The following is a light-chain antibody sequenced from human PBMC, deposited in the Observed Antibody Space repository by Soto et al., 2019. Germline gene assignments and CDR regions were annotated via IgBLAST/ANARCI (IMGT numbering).Light chain of an antibody. V-gene: IGKV3-20*01. J-gene: IGKJ1*01. Sequence: VMTQSPDTLSANPGERVSLSCRASQSLSSSYVAWYQQKVGQPPRLLIYGASNRATGIPDRFSGSWSGTEFTLTISRLEPEDFAVYYCQQYGSSGTFGQGTKVDIK. CDR2: GAS. CDR3: QQYGSSGT. CDR1: QSLSSSY.